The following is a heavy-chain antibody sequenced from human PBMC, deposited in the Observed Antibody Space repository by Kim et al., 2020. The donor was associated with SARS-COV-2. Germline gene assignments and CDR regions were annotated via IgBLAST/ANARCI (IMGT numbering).Heavy chain of an antibody. D-gene: IGHD3-22*01. Sequence: SETLSLTCTLSSGSISSSSYYWVWIRQPPGNGLEFIGKINYLGNTDYNPSLKSRITISIDTSKKYFSLKLTSVTAADTAVYFCARHTSAYSTLDYWGQGALVTVSS. CDR1: SGSISSSSYY. J-gene: IGHJ4*02. V-gene: IGHV4-39*01. CDR2: INYLGNT. CDR3: ARHTSAYSTLDY.